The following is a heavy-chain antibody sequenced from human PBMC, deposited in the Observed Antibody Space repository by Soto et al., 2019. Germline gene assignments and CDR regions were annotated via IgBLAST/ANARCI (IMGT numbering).Heavy chain of an antibody. J-gene: IGHJ6*03. CDR2: INHSGST. CDR3: ARGKLHYGSGSYYNYYYYMDV. V-gene: IGHV4-34*01. Sequence: SETLSLTCAVYGGSFSGYYWSWIRQPPGKGLEWIGEINHSGSTNYNPSLKSRVTISVDTSKNQFSLKLSSVTAADTAVYYCARGKLHYGSGSYYNYYYYMDVWGKGTTVTVSS. D-gene: IGHD3-10*01. CDR1: GGSFSGYY.